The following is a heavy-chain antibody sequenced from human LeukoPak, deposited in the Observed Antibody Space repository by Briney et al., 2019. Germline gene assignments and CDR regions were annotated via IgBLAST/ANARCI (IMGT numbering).Heavy chain of an antibody. CDR3: ARVAARVSLDY. Sequence: GGSLRLSCAASGFTFSSYAMNWVRQAPGKGLEWVSGISGSGISTYYADSVKGRFTISRDNSKNTLYLQMGSLRAEDMAVYYCARVAARVSLDYWGQGTLVTVSS. CDR2: ISGSGIST. V-gene: IGHV3-23*01. J-gene: IGHJ4*02. D-gene: IGHD2-15*01. CDR1: GFTFSSYA.